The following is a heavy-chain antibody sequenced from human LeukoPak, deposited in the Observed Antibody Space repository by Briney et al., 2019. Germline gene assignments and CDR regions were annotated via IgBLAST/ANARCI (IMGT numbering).Heavy chain of an antibody. CDR2: INPNTGVT. V-gene: IGHV1-2*02. D-gene: IGHD3-3*01. J-gene: IGHJ2*01. Sequence: GASVKVSCKASLYTFTAYYIHWVRQAPGQGREWMGWINPNTGVTHYAPKFQGRVTMTRDTSITTAYIELSSVRSDDTAVYFCARDLYDTRYGIGYFDRWGRGTLVTVSS. CDR1: LYTFTAYY. CDR3: ARDLYDTRYGIGYFDR.